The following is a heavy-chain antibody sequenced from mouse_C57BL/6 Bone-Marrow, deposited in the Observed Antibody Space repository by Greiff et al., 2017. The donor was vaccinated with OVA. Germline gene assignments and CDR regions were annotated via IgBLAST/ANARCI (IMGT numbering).Heavy chain of an antibody. V-gene: IGHV5-17*01. CDR2: ISSGSSTI. CDR3: ARTLFAY. J-gene: IGHJ3*01. CDR1: RFTFSDYG. Sequence: EVMLVESGGGLVKPGGSLKLSCAASRFTFSDYGMHWVRQAPEKGLEWVAYISSGSSTIYYADTVKGRFTISRDNAKNTLFLQMTSLRSEDTAMYYCARTLFAYWGQGTLVTVSA.